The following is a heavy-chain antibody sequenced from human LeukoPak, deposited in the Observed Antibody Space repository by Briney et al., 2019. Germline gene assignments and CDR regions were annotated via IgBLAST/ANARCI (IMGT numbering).Heavy chain of an antibody. V-gene: IGHV3-33*01. Sequence: GGSLRLSCAASGFTFSSYGMHWVRQAPGKGLEWVVVIWYDGSNKYYADSVKGRFTISRDNSKNTLNLQMNSLRAEDTAVYYCARGLRRPLEWLYYFDYWGQGTLVTVSS. CDR2: IWYDGSNK. CDR3: ARGLRRPLEWLYYFDY. CDR1: GFTFSSYG. J-gene: IGHJ4*02. D-gene: IGHD3-3*01.